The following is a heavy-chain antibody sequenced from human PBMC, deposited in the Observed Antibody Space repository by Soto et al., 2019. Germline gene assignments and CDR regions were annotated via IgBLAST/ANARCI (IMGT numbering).Heavy chain of an antibody. CDR3: ARAVYDSSGYYLGYYYYGMDV. Sequence: ASVKVSCKASGGTFSSYAISWVRQAPGQGLEWMGGIIPIFGTANYAQKFQGRVTITADESTSTAYMELRSLRSEDTAVYYCARAVYDSSGYYLGYYYYGMDVWGQGTTVTVSS. J-gene: IGHJ6*02. CDR1: GGTFSSYA. V-gene: IGHV1-69*13. D-gene: IGHD3-22*01. CDR2: IIPIFGTA.